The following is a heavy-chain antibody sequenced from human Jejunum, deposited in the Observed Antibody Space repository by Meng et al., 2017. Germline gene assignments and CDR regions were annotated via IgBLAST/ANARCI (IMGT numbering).Heavy chain of an antibody. CDR1: GISFSTSG. Sequence: VQLVESGGGVVRPGRSLRLSWVASGISFSTSGMHWVRQVPGKGLEWVAMIWSDGSKKYYADSVKGRFTISRDNSKNTVDLQMDSLRADDTAVYYCARDRGVRDLDHWGQGTLVTVSS. J-gene: IGHJ4*02. D-gene: IGHD3-10*01. CDR2: IWSDGSKK. CDR3: ARDRGVRDLDH. V-gene: IGHV3-33*01.